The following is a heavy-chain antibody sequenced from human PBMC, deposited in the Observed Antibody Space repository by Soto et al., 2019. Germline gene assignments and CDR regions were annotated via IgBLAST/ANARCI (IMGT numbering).Heavy chain of an antibody. D-gene: IGHD6-19*01. CDR3: ARGAGIAVAGTVYVYWFDP. CDR2: INPNSGGT. V-gene: IGHV1-2*04. Sequence: ASVKGSCKASGYTFTGYYMHWVRQAPGQGLEWMGWINPNSGGTNYAQKFQGWVTMTRDTSISTAYMELSRLRSDDTAVYYCARGAGIAVAGTVYVYWFDPWGQGTLVTVSS. J-gene: IGHJ5*02. CDR1: GYTFTGYY.